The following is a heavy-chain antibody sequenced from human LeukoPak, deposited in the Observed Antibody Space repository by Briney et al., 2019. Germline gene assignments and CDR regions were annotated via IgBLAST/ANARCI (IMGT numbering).Heavy chain of an antibody. CDR3: ASWGTSGWYHS. CDR2: ISSSSSTI. CDR1: GFTFSSYS. J-gene: IGHJ5*01. D-gene: IGHD2-2*01. Sequence: GGSLRLSCAASGFTFSSYSMNWVRQAPGKGLEWVSYISSSSSTIYYADSVKGRFTISRDNAKNSLYLQMNSLRAEDTAVYYCASWGTSGWYHSWGQGTLVTVSS. V-gene: IGHV3-48*01.